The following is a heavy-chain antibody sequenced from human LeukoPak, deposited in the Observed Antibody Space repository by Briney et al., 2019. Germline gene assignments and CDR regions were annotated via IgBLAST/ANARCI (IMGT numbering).Heavy chain of an antibody. CDR1: GYTFTSYD. J-gene: IGHJ6*03. D-gene: IGHD3-16*01. CDR2: MNPNSGNT. Sequence: EASVKVSCKASGYTFTSYDINWVRQATGQGLEWMGWMNPNSGNTGYAQKFQGRVTMTRNTSISTAYMELSSLRSEDTAVYYCARVRQSQGGRKLTYYYYYYMDVWGKGTTVTISS. CDR3: ARVRQSQGGRKLTYYYYYYMDV. V-gene: IGHV1-8*01.